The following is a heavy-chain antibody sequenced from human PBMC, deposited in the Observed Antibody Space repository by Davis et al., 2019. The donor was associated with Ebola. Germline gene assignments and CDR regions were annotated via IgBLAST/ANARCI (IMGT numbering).Heavy chain of an antibody. D-gene: IGHD2-2*01. CDR3: TTSIVVVPAALY. CDR2: IRSKANSYAT. CDR1: GFTFSGSA. J-gene: IGHJ4*02. V-gene: IGHV3-73*01. Sequence: GESLKISCAASGFTFSGSAMHWVRQASGKGLEWVGRIRSKANSYATAYAASVKGRFTISRDDSKNTLYLQMNSLKTEDTAVYYCTTSIVVVPAALYWGQGTLVTVSS.